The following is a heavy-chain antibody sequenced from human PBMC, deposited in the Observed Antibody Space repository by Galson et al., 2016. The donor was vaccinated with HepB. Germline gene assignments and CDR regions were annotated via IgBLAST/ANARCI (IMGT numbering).Heavy chain of an antibody. CDR2: INAGNGNT. J-gene: IGHJ4*02. CDR1: GYTFINYG. V-gene: IGHV1-3*01. Sequence: VKVSCKASGYTFINYGMHWVRQAPGQRLEWMGWINAGNGNTKYSQKFQGRVTLSRDTSASTAYMELSSLRSEDTAVYYCARDRSGDYYDSSGYSHWGQGTLVTASS. CDR3: ARDRSGDYYDSSGYSH. D-gene: IGHD3-22*01.